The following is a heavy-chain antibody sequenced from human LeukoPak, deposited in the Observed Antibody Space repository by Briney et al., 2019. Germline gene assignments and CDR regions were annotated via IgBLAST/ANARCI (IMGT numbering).Heavy chain of an antibody. V-gene: IGHV4-34*01. D-gene: IGHD3-10*01. CDR2: INHSGST. Sequence: PGGSLRLSCAASGFSFSNAWLSWVRLAPGKGLEWVGEINHSGSTNYNPSLKSRVTISVDTSKNQFSLKLSSVTAADTAVYYCARPQETYYYGSGSYSHYYMDVWGKGTTVTISS. CDR1: GFSFSNAW. J-gene: IGHJ6*03. CDR3: ARPQETYYYGSGSYSHYYMDV.